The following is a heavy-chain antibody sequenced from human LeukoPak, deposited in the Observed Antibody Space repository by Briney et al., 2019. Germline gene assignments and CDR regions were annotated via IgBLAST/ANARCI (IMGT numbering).Heavy chain of an antibody. CDR2: ISSSSSYI. D-gene: IGHD3-9*01. Sequence: GGSLRLSCAASGFTFSSYSMSWVRQAPGKGLEWVSSISSSSSYIYYADSVKGRFTISRDNAKNSLYLQMNSLRAEDTAVYYCARGGYYDILTGYYREDYWGQGTLVTVSS. CDR1: GFTFSSYS. CDR3: ARGGYYDILTGYYREDY. V-gene: IGHV3-21*01. J-gene: IGHJ4*02.